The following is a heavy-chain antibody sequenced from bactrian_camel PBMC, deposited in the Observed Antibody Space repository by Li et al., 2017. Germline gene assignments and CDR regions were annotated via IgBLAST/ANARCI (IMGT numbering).Heavy chain of an antibody. Sequence: QVQLVESGGGSVQAGGSLRLSCAASGYTVSRYCMGWFRQAPGKEREGVAYIYPYSGDTYYAESVKGRFTVSRDNGKNSVYLQMDSLKLEDTAMYYCAANFGPYCSGPYLARRANFEGQGTQVTVS. V-gene: IGHV3S6*01. CDR2: IYPYSGDT. CDR1: GYTVSRYC. J-gene: IGHJ4*01. D-gene: IGHD2*01.